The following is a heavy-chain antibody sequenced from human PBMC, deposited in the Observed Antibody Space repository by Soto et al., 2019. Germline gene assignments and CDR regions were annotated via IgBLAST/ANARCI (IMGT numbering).Heavy chain of an antibody. V-gene: IGHV3-23*01. CDR3: VKDLGYSRNDGDC. D-gene: IGHD6-13*01. CDR2: ITDSDGRK. CDR1: GFTFSLYA. J-gene: IGHJ4*02. Sequence: EVQLLESGGGLVQPGGSLRLSCAASGFTFSLYAMSWVRQAPGKGLEWVSSITDSDGRKYYADSVKGRFLISRDDSKNTLYLQMNSLRPEDTAVYYCVKDLGYSRNDGDCWGQGTLVTVSS.